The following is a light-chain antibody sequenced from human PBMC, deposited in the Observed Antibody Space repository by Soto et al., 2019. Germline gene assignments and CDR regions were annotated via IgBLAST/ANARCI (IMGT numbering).Light chain of an antibody. CDR1: QSVSSY. CDR3: QLYGTSPKT. V-gene: IGKV3-20*01. CDR2: GAS. Sequence: EIVLTQSPGTLSLSPGERATLSCGASQSVSSYLAWYQQKPGQAPRLLIYGASTRATGIADRFSGSGSGTDFTLTISRLEPEDFAVYYCQLYGTSPKTFGQGTKVDIK. J-gene: IGKJ1*01.